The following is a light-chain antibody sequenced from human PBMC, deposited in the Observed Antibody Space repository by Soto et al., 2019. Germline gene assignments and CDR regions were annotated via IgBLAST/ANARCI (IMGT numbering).Light chain of an antibody. CDR3: SSHTNITTRAWV. CDR2: EVT. CDR1: SGDIGSYNR. Sequence: LTQPASVSGSPGQSITISCTGTSGDIGSYNRVSWYQQHPGKAPKLIIYEVTDRPSGVSNRFSGSKSGNTASLTISGLQAEDEAEYYCSSHTNITTRAWVFGTGNKVTVL. J-gene: IGLJ1*01. V-gene: IGLV2-14*01.